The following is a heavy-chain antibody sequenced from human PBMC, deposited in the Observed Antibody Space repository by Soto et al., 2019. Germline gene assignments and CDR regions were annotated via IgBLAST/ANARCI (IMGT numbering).Heavy chain of an antibody. CDR1: GYTFTNFG. CDR2: ISAYNGNT. Sequence: QVQLVQSGAEVKKPGASVKVSCKTSGYTFTNFGLSWVRQAPGQGLEWMGWISAYNGNTNYAQNFQGRVTMTTDTSTSTAYMELRSLRSDDTAVXXXXXGGTPIDYWGQGTLVTVSS. V-gene: IGHV1-18*01. D-gene: IGHD2-15*01. CDR3: XXGGTPIDY. J-gene: IGHJ4*02.